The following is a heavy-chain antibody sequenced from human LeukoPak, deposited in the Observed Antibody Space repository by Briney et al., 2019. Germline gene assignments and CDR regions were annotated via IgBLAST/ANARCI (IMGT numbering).Heavy chain of an antibody. CDR1: GYFISSGYY. CDR3: ARGEDGYNSFYYYYYMDV. D-gene: IGHD5-24*01. J-gene: IGHJ6*03. Sequence: SETLSLTCAVSGYFISSGYYWGWIRQPPGKGLEWIGSIYHSGSTYYNPSLKSRVTISVDTSKNQFSLKLGSVTAADTAVYYCARGEDGYNSFYYYYYMDVWGKGTTVTVSS. CDR2: IYHSGST. V-gene: IGHV4-38-2*01.